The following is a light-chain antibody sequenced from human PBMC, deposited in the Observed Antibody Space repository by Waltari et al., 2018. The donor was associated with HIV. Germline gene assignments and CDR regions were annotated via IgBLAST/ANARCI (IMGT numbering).Light chain of an antibody. CDR1: SSDVGGYNY. Sequence: QSALTQPASVSGSPGQSITLPCPGTSSDVGGYNYVSCYQQYAGKAPKLMIYDVSNRPSGVSNRFSGSKSGNTASLTISGLQAEDEADYYCSSYTSSSTLVFGGGTKLTVL. CDR3: SSYTSSSTLV. CDR2: DVS. J-gene: IGLJ2*01. V-gene: IGLV2-14*01.